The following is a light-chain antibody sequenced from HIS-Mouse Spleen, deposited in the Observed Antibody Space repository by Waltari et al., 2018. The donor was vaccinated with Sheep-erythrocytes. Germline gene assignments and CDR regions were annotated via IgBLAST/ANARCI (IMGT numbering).Light chain of an antibody. CDR3: QAWDSSTAVV. V-gene: IGLV3-1*01. J-gene: IGLJ2*01. CDR1: KLGDKY. Sequence: SYELTQPPSVSVSPGQTASITCPGDKLGDKYACCYQQKPGQSPGLVIYQDSKRPSGIPERFSGSNSGNTATLTISGTQAMDEADYYCQAWDSSTAVVFGGGTKLTVL. CDR2: QDS.